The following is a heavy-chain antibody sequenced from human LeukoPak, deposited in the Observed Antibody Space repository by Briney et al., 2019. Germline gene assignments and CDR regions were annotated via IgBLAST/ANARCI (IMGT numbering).Heavy chain of an antibody. Sequence: PSETLSLTCAVYGGSFSGYYWSWIRQPPGKGLEWIGEINHSGSTNYNPSLKSRVTISVDTSKNQFSLKLSSVTAADTAVYYCARGQKQWLVKSAFDIWGQGTMVTVSS. CDR2: INHSGST. D-gene: IGHD6-19*01. J-gene: IGHJ3*02. CDR1: GGSFSGYY. V-gene: IGHV4-34*01. CDR3: ARGQKQWLVKSAFDI.